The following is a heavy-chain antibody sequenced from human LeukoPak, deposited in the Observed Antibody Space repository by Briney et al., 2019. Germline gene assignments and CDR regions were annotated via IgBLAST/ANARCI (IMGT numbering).Heavy chain of an antibody. CDR1: GYTFTSYG. CDR2: ISAYNGNT. J-gene: IGHJ4*02. Sequence: ASVKVSCKASGYTFTSYGISWVRQAPGQGLEWMGWISAYNGNTNYAQKFQGRVTMTRDTSTSTVYMELSSLRSEDTAVYYCARILAAAETGDYWGQGTLVTVSS. CDR3: ARILAAAETGDY. D-gene: IGHD6-13*01. V-gene: IGHV1-18*01.